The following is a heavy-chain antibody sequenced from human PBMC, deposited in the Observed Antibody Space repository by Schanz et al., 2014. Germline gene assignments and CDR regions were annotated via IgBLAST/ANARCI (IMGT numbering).Heavy chain of an antibody. CDR1: GLNFDYYG. CDR2: IGYDGSEK. J-gene: IGHJ4*02. CDR3: AKYGGELGVAFEY. D-gene: IGHD7-27*01. V-gene: IGHV3-33*06. Sequence: QVQLVESGGGVVQPGRSLRLSCATSGLNFDYYGMNWVRQAPGKGLEWVANIGYDGSEKYYVDSVKGRFTISRDNSKDTLYLQMSGLTPEDTAVYYCAKYGGELGVAFEYWGQGTLVTVSS.